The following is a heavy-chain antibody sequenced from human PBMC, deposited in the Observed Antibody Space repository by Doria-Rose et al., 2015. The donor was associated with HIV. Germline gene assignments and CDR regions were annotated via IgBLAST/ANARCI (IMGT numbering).Heavy chain of an antibody. D-gene: IGHD1-26*01. CDR1: GDSISHYY. CDR2: IFYTGST. V-gene: IGHV4-59*01. CDR3: ARVLSGTYDY. Sequence: QVQLQESGPGLVKPSETLSLTCSVSGDSISHYYWSWIRQPPGKGLEYIGDIFYTGSTNYSPSLKSRVSMSIDTSKNKFSLRLSSVTAADTAVYYCARVLSGTYDYWGQGTLVTASS. J-gene: IGHJ4*02.